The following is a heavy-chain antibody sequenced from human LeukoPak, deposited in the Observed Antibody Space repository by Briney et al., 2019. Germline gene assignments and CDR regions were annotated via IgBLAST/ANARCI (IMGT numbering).Heavy chain of an antibody. CDR2: ISSSSTYI. D-gene: IGHD1-26*01. Sequence: GGSLRLSCAASGFTFSSYSMNWVRQAPGKGLEWVSSISSSSTYIYYTDSVKGRFTISRDNSKNSLYLQMNSLRAEDTAVYYCTREKIVGAASDYWGQGTLVTVSS. CDR1: GFTFSSYS. J-gene: IGHJ4*02. CDR3: TREKIVGAASDY. V-gene: IGHV3-21*01.